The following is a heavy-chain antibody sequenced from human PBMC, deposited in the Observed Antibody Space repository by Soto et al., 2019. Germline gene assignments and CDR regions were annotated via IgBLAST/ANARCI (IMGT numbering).Heavy chain of an antibody. CDR1: GYSFTSYW. J-gene: IGHJ6*02. D-gene: IGHD3-10*01. CDR3: ARRPGRFGELSLPYYYGMDV. Sequence: GESLKISCKGSGYSFTSYWISWVRQMPGKGLEWMGRIDPSDSYTNYGPSFQGHVTISADKSISTAYLQWSSLKASDTAMYYCARRPGRFGELSLPYYYGMDVWGQGTTVTVSS. V-gene: IGHV5-10-1*01. CDR2: IDPSDSYT.